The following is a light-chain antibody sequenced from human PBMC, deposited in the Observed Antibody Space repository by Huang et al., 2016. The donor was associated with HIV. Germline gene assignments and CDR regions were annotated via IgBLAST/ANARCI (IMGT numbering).Light chain of an antibody. J-gene: IGKJ2*02. CDR1: QSLFSTFNKKNY. Sequence: DIVMTQAPKSLAVSLGERATINCKSSQSLFSTFNKKNYLAWYQQRPGQPPKLLIFWGSSRESGVPDLCSGSGAGTNFTLTINSLQAEDVAVYYCQQYYSSPRTFGQGTKLEIK. CDR3: QQYYSSPRT. V-gene: IGKV4-1*01. CDR2: WGS.